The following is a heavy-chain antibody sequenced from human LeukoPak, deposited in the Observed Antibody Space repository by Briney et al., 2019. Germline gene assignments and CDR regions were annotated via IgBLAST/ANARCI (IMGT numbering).Heavy chain of an antibody. CDR2: INPNSGGT. CDR1: GYTFTGYY. Sequence: GASVKVSCKASGYTFTGYYMHWVRHAPGQRLEWILWINPNSGGTNYAQKFQGRVTMTRDTSISTAYMELSRLRSDDTAVYYCARPIGEYCSSTSCPRDFDYWGQGTLVTVSS. V-gene: IGHV1-2*02. D-gene: IGHD2-2*01. J-gene: IGHJ4*02. CDR3: ARPIGEYCSSTSCPRDFDY.